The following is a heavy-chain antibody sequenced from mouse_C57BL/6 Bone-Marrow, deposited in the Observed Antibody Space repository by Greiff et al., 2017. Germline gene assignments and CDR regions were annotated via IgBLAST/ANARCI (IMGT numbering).Heavy chain of an antibody. CDR1: GFTFSSYT. D-gene: IGHD1-1*01. Sequence: EVKLVESGGGLVKPGGSLKLSCAASGFTFSSYTMSWVRQTPEKRLQWVAAISGGGGNTYCPDSVKGRFTISRDNDKNILYLQMSSLRSEDTALYYCSRQVTTVLATKYFDVWGTGTTVTVSS. CDR2: ISGGGGNT. V-gene: IGHV5-9*01. J-gene: IGHJ1*03. CDR3: SRQVTTVLATKYFDV.